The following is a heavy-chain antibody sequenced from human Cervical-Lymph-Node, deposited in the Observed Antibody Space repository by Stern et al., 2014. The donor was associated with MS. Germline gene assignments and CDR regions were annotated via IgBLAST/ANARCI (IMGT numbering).Heavy chain of an antibody. CDR1: GGSISSRIYY. J-gene: IGHJ6*02. V-gene: IGHV4-61*02. Sequence: QVQLQESGPGLVKPSQTLSLTCTVSGGSISSRIYYWSWIRQAAGQGLDWIGRIYVSGGTNYNPALGSRPTLSVDTAKNQFPLRLASVTAADTAVYFCAATQPLMGEDGSRLEAIDYYYGMDVWGQGTTVTVSS. CDR2: IYVSGGT. D-gene: IGHD3-16*01. CDR3: AATQPLMGEDGSRLEAIDYYYGMDV.